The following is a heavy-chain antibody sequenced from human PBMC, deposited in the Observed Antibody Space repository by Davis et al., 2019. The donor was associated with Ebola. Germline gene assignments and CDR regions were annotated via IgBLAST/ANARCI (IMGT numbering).Heavy chain of an antibody. CDR2: IYHSGST. CDR1: GGSISSGGYS. V-gene: IGHV4-30-2*01. Sequence: SETLSLTCAVSGGSISSGGYSWSWIRQPPGKGLEWIGYIYHSGSTYYNPSLKSRVTISVDRSKNQFSLKRSSVTAADTAVYYCARGDFWSGSGWFDPWGQGTLVTVSS. D-gene: IGHD3-3*01. CDR3: ARGDFWSGSGWFDP. J-gene: IGHJ5*02.